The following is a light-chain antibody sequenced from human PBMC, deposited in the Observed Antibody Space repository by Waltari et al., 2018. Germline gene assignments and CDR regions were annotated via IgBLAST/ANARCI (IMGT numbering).Light chain of an antibody. CDR1: SSDVGGYHY. Sequence: QSALTQPPSASGSPGQSVTISCTGTSSDVGGYHYVSWYQQHPGKAPKLKIYEVSKRPSGVPGRFSGSKSGNPASLTVSGLQAEDEADYYCSSYAGSNNYVVFGGGTKLTVL. CDR2: EVS. J-gene: IGLJ2*01. CDR3: SSYAGSNNYVV. V-gene: IGLV2-8*01.